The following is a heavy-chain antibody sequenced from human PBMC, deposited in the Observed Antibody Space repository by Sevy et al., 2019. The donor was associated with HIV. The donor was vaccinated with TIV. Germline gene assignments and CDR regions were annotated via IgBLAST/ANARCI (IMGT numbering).Heavy chain of an antibody. CDR1: GFTFSSYE. D-gene: IGHD3-10*01. J-gene: IGHJ4*02. Sequence: GGSLRLSCAASGFTFSSYEMNWVRQAPGKGLEWVSYISSSGSTIYYADSVKGRFTISRDNAKNSLYLQMNSLRAEDTAVYYCARDLMVRGVIISFDYWGQGTLVTVSS. CDR2: ISSSGSTI. V-gene: IGHV3-48*03. CDR3: ARDLMVRGVIISFDY.